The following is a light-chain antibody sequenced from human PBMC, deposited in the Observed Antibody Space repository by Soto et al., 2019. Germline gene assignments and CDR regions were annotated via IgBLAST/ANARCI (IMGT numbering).Light chain of an antibody. CDR2: TAS. J-gene: IGKJ3*01. CDR3: QQYGTSFLFT. CDR1: QGVASNY. Sequence: EIVLTQSPGTLSLSPGERATLSCRASQGVASNYLAWYQQKPGRAPRLLIYTASSRATGVPDRFSGSGSGTDFTLIISRLEPEDFAVYYCQQYGTSFLFTFGPGTKVDIK. V-gene: IGKV3-20*01.